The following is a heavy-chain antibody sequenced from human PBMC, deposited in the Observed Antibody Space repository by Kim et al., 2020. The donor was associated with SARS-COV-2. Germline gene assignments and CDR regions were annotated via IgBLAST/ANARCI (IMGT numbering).Heavy chain of an antibody. CDR3: AKGPRYNWNYEGVDY. CDR2: ISWNSGSI. CDR1: GFTFGDYA. V-gene: IGHV3-9*01. Sequence: GGSLRLSCAASGFTFGDYAMHWVRQAPGKGLEWVSGISWNSGSIGYADSVKGRFTISRDNAKNSLYLQMNSLRAEDTALYYCAKGPRYNWNYEGVDYWGQGTLVTVSS. D-gene: IGHD1-7*01. J-gene: IGHJ4*02.